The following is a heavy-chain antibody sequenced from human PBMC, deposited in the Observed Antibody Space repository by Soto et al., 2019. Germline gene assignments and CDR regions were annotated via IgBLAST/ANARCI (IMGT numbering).Heavy chain of an antibody. V-gene: IGHV4-39*01. CDR2: IYYSGST. CDR3: ASPERGAKDYSRSSSGAFDI. J-gene: IGHJ3*02. D-gene: IGHD6-13*01. Sequence: QLQLQESGPGLVKPSETLSLTCTVSGGSISSSSYYWGWIRQPPGKGLEWIGSIYYSGSTYYNPSLKSRVTISVDPSKNQFSLTLSSVTAADTAVYYCASPERGAKDYSRSSSGAFDIWGQGTMVTVSS. CDR1: GGSISSSSYY.